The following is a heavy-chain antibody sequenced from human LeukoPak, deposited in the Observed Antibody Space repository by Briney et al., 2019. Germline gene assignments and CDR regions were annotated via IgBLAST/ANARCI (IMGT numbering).Heavy chain of an antibody. V-gene: IGHV1-2*02. CDR2: INPKSGGT. D-gene: IGHD6-13*01. CDR3: ARVRGIAAGEEHLDY. Sequence: VASVKVSCKAYGYTFTGYYMHWVRQAPGQGLEWMGWINPKSGGTNYAQKFQGRVTMTRDTSISTAYMELSRLRSDDTAVYYCARVRGIAAGEEHLDYWGQGTLVTVSS. CDR1: GYTFTGYY. J-gene: IGHJ4*02.